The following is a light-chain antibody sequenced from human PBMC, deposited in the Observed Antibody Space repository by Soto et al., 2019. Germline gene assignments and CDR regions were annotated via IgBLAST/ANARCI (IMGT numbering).Light chain of an antibody. V-gene: IGKV1-39*01. J-gene: IGKJ4*01. CDR2: AAS. Sequence: DIQMTQSPSSLSASVGDRATITCRASQSISNFLNWYQHKPGKAPKVLISAASTLRSGVRSRFIGSGSGTAFTLTFSSLQPDDSATDYCQLYHYSVLTFGGGTTVEI. CDR3: QLYHYSVLT. CDR1: QSISNF.